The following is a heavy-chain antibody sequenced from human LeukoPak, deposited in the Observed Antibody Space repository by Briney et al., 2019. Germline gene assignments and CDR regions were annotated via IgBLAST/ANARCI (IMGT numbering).Heavy chain of an antibody. D-gene: IGHD4-11*01. CDR2: INPNSGGT. Sequence: ASVKASCKVSGYTVTELSMHWVRQAPGQGLEWMGWINPNSGGTNYAQKFQGRVTMTRDTSISTAYMELSRLRSDDMAVYYCARHPRQTTGGFDYWGQGTLVTVSS. CDR1: GYTVTELS. CDR3: ARHPRQTTGGFDY. V-gene: IGHV1-2*02. J-gene: IGHJ4*02.